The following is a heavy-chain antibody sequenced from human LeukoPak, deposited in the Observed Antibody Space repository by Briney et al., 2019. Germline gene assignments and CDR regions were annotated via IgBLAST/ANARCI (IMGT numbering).Heavy chain of an antibody. J-gene: IGHJ3*02. CDR3: ARDPDSSGYYGDAFDI. Sequence: GASVKVSCKASGGTFSSYAISWVRQAPGQGLEWMGGIIPIFGTANYAQKFQGRVTITADESTSTAYMELSSLRSEDTAVYYCARDPDSSGYYGDAFDIWGLGTMVTVSS. CDR2: IIPIFGTA. D-gene: IGHD3-22*01. CDR1: GGTFSSYA. V-gene: IGHV1-69*13.